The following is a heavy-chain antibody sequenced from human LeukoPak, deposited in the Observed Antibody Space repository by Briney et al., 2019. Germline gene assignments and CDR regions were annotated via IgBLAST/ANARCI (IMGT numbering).Heavy chain of an antibody. Sequence: GGSLRLSCAASGFTFSSYAMSWVRQAPGKGLEWVTAVSGSGGTTYYADSVKGRFTISRDNPKNTLYLQMNSLRVEDTAAYYCAKALSGKWLYDYWGQGTLVTVSS. D-gene: IGHD6-19*01. CDR1: GFTFSSYA. CDR2: VSGSGGTT. V-gene: IGHV3-23*01. CDR3: AKALSGKWLYDY. J-gene: IGHJ4*02.